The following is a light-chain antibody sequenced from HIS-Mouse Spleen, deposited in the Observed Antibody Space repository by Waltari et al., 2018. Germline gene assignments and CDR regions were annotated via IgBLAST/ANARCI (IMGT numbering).Light chain of an antibody. Sequence: SYELTQPPSVSVSPGQTARITCSGDALPKKYAYWYQHKSGQAPVLVIYEDSKRPSGTPERFSGSRSGTMANLTISGAQVEDEADYYCYSTDRSGNHRVFGGGTKLTVL. CDR2: EDS. J-gene: IGLJ2*01. V-gene: IGLV3-10*01. CDR3: YSTDRSGNHRV. CDR1: ALPKKY.